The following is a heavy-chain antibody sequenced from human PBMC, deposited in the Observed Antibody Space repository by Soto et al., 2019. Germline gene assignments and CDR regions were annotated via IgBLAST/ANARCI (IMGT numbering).Heavy chain of an antibody. V-gene: IGHV1-3*01. CDR2: INPSSGNI. CDR3: ARDRFTLDSSTWYFDS. Sequence: AASVKVSCKASGYTFTSYDINWVRQATGQGLEWMGWINPSSGNIKYSQKFQDRVTITRDTSASTAYMELSSLKSEDTAVYYCARDRFTLDSSTWYFDSWGQGTLVTVSS. D-gene: IGHD6-13*01. J-gene: IGHJ4*02. CDR1: GYTFTSYD.